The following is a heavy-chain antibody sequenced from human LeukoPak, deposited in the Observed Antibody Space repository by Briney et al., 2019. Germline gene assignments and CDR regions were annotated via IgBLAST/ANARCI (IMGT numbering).Heavy chain of an antibody. J-gene: IGHJ4*02. D-gene: IGHD6-13*01. V-gene: IGHV4-34*01. CDR3: ARGGIAAADPLNDY. Sequence: MTSETLSLTCAVYGGSFSGYYWSWIRQPPGKGLEWIGEINHSGSTNYNPSLKSRVTISVDTSKNQFSLKLSSVTAADTAVYYCARGGIAAADPLNDYWGQGTLVTVSS. CDR1: GGSFSGYY. CDR2: INHSGST.